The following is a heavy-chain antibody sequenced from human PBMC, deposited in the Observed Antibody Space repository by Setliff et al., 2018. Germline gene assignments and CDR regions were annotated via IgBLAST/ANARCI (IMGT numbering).Heavy chain of an antibody. CDR3: ARGGTYRYFDY. J-gene: IGHJ4*03. CDR1: GGSISTYY. V-gene: IGHV4-59*01. CDR2: VYYSGLT. Sequence: SETLSLTCTVSGGSISTYYWSWIRQPPGKGLEFIGYVYYSGLTNYDPSPKSRVTMSVDSSKNQFSLKLNSMTAADTAVYYCARGGTYRYFDYWGQGALVTVSS.